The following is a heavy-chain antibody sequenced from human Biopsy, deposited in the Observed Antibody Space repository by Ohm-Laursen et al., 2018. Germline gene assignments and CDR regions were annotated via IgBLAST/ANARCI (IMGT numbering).Heavy chain of an antibody. Sequence: SLRLSCAVSGFTFSGYGMHWVRQAPGKGLEWVAVIWYDGTDKFYADSVKGRFTISRDNSKNTLYLHMNSLRAADTAVYYCARDRYYGSENYFSHYNMDVWGQGTTVTVSS. CDR1: GFTFSGYG. CDR2: IWYDGTDK. J-gene: IGHJ6*03. V-gene: IGHV3-33*01. D-gene: IGHD3-10*01. CDR3: ARDRYYGSENYFSHYNMDV.